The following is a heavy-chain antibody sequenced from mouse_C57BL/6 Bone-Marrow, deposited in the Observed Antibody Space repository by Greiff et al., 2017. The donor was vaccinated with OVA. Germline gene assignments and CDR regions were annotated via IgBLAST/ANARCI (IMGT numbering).Heavy chain of an antibody. CDR1: GYTFSTYW. J-gene: IGHJ3*01. V-gene: IGHV1-80*01. CDR2: IYPGDGDT. CDR3: ARGAY. Sequence: LVESGAELVKPGASVKISCKTSGYTFSTYWMNWVKQRPGKGLEWIGQIYPGDGDTNYNGKFKGKATLTADKSSSTAYMQLSSLTSEDSAVYFCARGAYWGQGTLVTVSA.